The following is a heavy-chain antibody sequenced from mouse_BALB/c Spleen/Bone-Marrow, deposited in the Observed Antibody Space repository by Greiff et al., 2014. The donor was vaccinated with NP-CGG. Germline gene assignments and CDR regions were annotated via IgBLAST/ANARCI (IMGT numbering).Heavy chain of an antibody. CDR2: IRTKADDHAT. CDR1: GFAFSDTW. J-gene: IGHJ2*01. CDR3: TPHPFDY. Sequence: DVMLVESGGGLVQPGGSMKLSCAASGFAFSDTWLDWVRQSPEKGPEWVAEIRTKADDHATYYAESVKGRFTISRDDSIGSVYLQMNSLRAEDTGIYYCTPHPFDYWGQGTTLTVSS. V-gene: IGHV6-6*01.